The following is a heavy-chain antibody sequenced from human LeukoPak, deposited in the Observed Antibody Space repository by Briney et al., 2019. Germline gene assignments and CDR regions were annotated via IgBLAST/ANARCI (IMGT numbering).Heavy chain of an antibody. CDR1: GGSISSSSYY. D-gene: IGHD3-16*01. CDR3: ARQSARTPRGGGCFDN. J-gene: IGHJ4*02. Sequence: SETLSLTCIVSGGSISSSSYYWGWIRQPPGKGLEWIGSIYYSGSTYYNPSLKSRVTISVDTSENQFSLKLSSVTAADTAVYYCARQSARTPRGGGCFDNWGQGTLVTVSS. CDR2: IYYSGST. V-gene: IGHV4-39*01.